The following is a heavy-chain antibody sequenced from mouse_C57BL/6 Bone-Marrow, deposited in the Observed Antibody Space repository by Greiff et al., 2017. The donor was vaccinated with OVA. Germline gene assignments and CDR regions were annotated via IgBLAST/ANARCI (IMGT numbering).Heavy chain of an antibody. CDR1: GYAFTNYL. J-gene: IGHJ1*03. D-gene: IGHD1-1*01. CDR3: ARAIYGSSSRYWYFDV. Sequence: VQLQQSGAELVRPGTSVKVSCKASGYAFTNYLIEWVKQRPGQGLEWIGVINPGSGGTNYNEKFKGKATLTADKSSSTAYMQLSSLTSEDSAVYFCARAIYGSSSRYWYFDVWGTGTTVTVSS. V-gene: IGHV1-54*01. CDR2: INPGSGGT.